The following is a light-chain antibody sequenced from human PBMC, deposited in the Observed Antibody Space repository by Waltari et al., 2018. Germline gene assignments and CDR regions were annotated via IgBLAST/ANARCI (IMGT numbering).Light chain of an antibody. V-gene: IGKV1-33*01. J-gene: IGKJ3*01. CDR2: DAS. CDR3: QQHDHLPFT. Sequence: DIQMTQSPSSLSASVGDGVTITCQASQDIANYLYWYQQNPGKAPKLLVYDASNLHSGVPSRFSGSGSGTHFTFTITGLQPEDIATYYCQQHDHLPFTFGPGTKVDIK. CDR1: QDIANY.